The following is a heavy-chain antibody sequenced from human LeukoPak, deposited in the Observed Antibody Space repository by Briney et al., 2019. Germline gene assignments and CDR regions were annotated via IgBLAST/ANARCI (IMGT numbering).Heavy chain of an antibody. D-gene: IGHD3-3*01. Sequence: SETLSLTCAVYGGPFSGYYWSWIRQPPGKGLEWIGEINHSGSTNYNPSLKSRVTISVDTSKNQFSLKLSSVTAADTAVYYCARRRYYDFWSGYSEWFDPWGQGTLVTVSS. CDR3: ARRRYYDFWSGYSEWFDP. CDR1: GGPFSGYY. V-gene: IGHV4-34*01. CDR2: INHSGST. J-gene: IGHJ5*02.